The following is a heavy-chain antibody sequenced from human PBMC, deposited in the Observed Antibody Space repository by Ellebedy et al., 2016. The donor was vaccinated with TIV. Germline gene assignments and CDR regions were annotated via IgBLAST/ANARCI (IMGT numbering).Heavy chain of an antibody. Sequence: AASVKVSCKASGYTFTSYYMHWVRQAPGQGLDWMGIINPSGGSTSYAQKLQGRVTMTRDTSTSTVYMGLSSLRSEDTAVYYCARDRGGVGATNGFDYWGQGTLVTVSS. J-gene: IGHJ4*02. D-gene: IGHD1-26*01. CDR1: GYTFTSYY. CDR2: INPSGGST. V-gene: IGHV1-46*04. CDR3: ARDRGGVGATNGFDY.